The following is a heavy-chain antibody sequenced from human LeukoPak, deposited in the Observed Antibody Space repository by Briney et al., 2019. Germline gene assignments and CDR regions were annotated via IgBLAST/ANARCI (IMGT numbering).Heavy chain of an antibody. CDR3: ASHTAIAATGPPSRYFDY. CDR2: ISSDGSIT. D-gene: IGHD6-13*01. V-gene: IGHV3-74*01. CDR1: GFTFSTSW. J-gene: IGHJ4*02. Sequence: GGSLRLSCAASGFTFSTSWMHWVRQAPGKGLVWVSRISSDGSITDYADCVKGRFTISRDNAKNTLYLQMNSLRAEDTAVYYCASHTAIAATGPPSRYFDYWGQGTLVTVSS.